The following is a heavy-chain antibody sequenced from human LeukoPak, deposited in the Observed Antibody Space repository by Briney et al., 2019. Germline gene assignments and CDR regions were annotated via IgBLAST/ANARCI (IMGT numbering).Heavy chain of an antibody. J-gene: IGHJ3*02. CDR1: GYTFTGYY. Sequence: ASVKVSCEASGYTFTGYYMHWVRQAPGQGLEWMGWINPNSGGTNYAQKFQGRVTMTRDTSISTAYMELSRLRSDDTAVYYCARDRTPGWLYDAFDIWGQGTMVTVSS. CDR3: ARDRTPGWLYDAFDI. CDR2: INPNSGGT. D-gene: IGHD1-1*01. V-gene: IGHV1-2*02.